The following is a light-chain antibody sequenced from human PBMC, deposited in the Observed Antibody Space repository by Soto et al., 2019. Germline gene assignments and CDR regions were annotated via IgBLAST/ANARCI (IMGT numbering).Light chain of an antibody. CDR2: DAS. Sequence: IVVTQSARTLSLSPGVRATLSCRASQSVSSYLTWYQQKPGQAHRLLLYDASTRATGIPARFSGSGSGTDFTLTISSSGLEHYAFSYCQHHRRWQPSWTFGQRTKV. V-gene: IGKV3-11*01. J-gene: IGKJ1*01. CDR1: QSVSSY. CDR3: QHHRRWQPSWT.